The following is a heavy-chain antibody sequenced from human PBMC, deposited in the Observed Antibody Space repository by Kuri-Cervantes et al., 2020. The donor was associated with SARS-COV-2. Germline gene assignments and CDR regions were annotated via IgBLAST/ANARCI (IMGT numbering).Heavy chain of an antibody. CDR2: ISYDQTS. CDR1: GFTFSSES. V-gene: IGHV3-30*03. D-gene: IGHD3-16*01. CDR3: ARGAANYYYMDV. J-gene: IGHJ6*03. Sequence: GGSLRLSCAASGFTFSSESLHWVRQAPGKGLEWLALISYDQTSYYADSVKGLFTISRDNSENTLYLHMNSLRAEDTAMYYCARGAANYYYMDVWGKGTTVTVSS.